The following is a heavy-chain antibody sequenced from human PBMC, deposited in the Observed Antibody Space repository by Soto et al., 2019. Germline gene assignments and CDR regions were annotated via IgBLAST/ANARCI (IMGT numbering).Heavy chain of an antibody. D-gene: IGHD6-19*01. CDR3: ARGPALAVTGADFDY. V-gene: IGHV3-33*01. Sequence: ESGGGVVQPGRSLRLSCAVSGFTFSPYGMHWVRQAPGKGLEWVALIWYEGHKKFYADSVKGRFTISRDISKKTLYLHMTSLRADDTAIYYCARGPALAVTGADFDYWGQGTLVNVAS. J-gene: IGHJ4*02. CDR2: IWYEGHKK. CDR1: GFTFSPYG.